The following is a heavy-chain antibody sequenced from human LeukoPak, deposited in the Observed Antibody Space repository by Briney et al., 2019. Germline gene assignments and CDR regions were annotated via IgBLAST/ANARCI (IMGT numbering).Heavy chain of an antibody. CDR2: IGTAGDT. J-gene: IGHJ4*02. D-gene: IGHD1-1*01. CDR1: GFTFSSYA. CDR3: ARVAKERVGGVYYFDY. Sequence: PGGSLRLSCAASGFTFSSYAMSWVRQAPGKGLEWVSAIGTAGDTYYTGSVKGRFTISTENAKNSLYLQMNSLRAGDTAVYYCARVAKERVGGVYYFDYWGQGTLVTVSS. V-gene: IGHV3-13*01.